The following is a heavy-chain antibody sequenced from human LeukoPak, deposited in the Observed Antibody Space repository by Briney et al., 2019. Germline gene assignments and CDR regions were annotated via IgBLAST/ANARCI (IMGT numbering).Heavy chain of an antibody. J-gene: IGHJ4*02. D-gene: IGHD2-21*01. CDR2: IRYDGSNK. V-gene: IGHV3-30*02. CDR3: AKVYLSQSPFDY. Sequence: GGSLRLSCAASGFTFSSYGMHWVRQAPGKGLEWVAFIRYDGSNKYYADSVEGRFTISRDNSKNTLYLQMNSLRAEDTAVYYCAKVYLSQSPFDYWGQGTLVTVSP. CDR1: GFTFSSYG.